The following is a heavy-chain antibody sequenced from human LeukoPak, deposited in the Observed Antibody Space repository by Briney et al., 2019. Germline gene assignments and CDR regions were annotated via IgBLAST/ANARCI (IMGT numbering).Heavy chain of an antibody. CDR3: ARLPFYSLGRNWFDP. Sequence: KTGESLKISCKGSGYSFTSYWTGWVRQMPGKGLEWMGIIYPGDSDTRYSPSFQGQVTISADKSISTAYLQWSSPKASDTAMYYCARLPFYSLGRNWFDPWGQGTLVTVSS. D-gene: IGHD2-21*01. CDR2: IYPGDSDT. CDR1: GYSFTSYW. V-gene: IGHV5-51*01. J-gene: IGHJ5*02.